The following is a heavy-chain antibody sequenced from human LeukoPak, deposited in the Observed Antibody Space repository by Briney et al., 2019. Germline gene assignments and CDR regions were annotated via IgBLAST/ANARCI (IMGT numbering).Heavy chain of an antibody. J-gene: IGHJ4*02. D-gene: IGHD3-10*01. CDR3: ARGPSAAAVIPFDY. V-gene: IGHV3-13*01. Sequence: GSLRLSCAASGFTFIDYDMHWVRQVIGKGLEWVSAIGIRGDTHYSGSVKGRFTISRENAESSLYLQMNSLRAEDTAVYYCARGPSAAAVIPFDYWGQGTLVTVSS. CDR1: GFTFIDYD. CDR2: IGIRGDT.